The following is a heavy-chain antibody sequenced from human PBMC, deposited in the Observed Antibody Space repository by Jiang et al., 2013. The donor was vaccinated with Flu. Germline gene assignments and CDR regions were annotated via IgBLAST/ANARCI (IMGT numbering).Heavy chain of an antibody. D-gene: IGHD3-22*01. J-gene: IGHJ4*02. Sequence: INPNSGGTNYAQKFQGWVTMTRDTSISTAYMELSRLRSDDTAVYYCARAADYYDSSGYYLFDYWGQGTLVTVSS. CDR3: ARAADYYDSSGYYLFDY. CDR2: INPNSGGT. V-gene: IGHV1-2*04.